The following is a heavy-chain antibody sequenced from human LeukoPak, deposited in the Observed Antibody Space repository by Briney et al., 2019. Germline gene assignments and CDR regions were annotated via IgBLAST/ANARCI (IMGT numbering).Heavy chain of an antibody. D-gene: IGHD1-26*01. CDR3: ARYLVASGSYYFDY. J-gene: IGHJ4*02. CDR1: GGSISSSSYY. CDR2: IYYSGST. V-gene: IGHV4-39*01. Sequence: SETLSLTCTVSGGSISSSSYYWGWIRQPPGKGLEWIGSIYYSGSTYYNPSLKSRVTISVDTSKNQSSLKLSSVTAADTAVYYCARYLVASGSYYFDYWGQGTLVTVS.